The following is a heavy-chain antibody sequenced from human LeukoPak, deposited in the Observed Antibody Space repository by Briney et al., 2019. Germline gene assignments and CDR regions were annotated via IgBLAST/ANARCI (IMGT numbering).Heavy chain of an antibody. D-gene: IGHD3-22*01. CDR3: AKRGVVIRVILVGFHKEAYYFDS. CDR2: ISDSGGRT. Sequence: GVSVRLSCAVSGITLSNYGMSWGRQAPGKGLEWVAGISDSGGRTNYADSVKGRFTISRDNPKNTLILQMNSLRPEDTAVYFCAKRGVVIRVILVGFHKEAYYFDSWGQGALVTVSS. CDR1: GITLSNYG. J-gene: IGHJ4*02. V-gene: IGHV3-23*01.